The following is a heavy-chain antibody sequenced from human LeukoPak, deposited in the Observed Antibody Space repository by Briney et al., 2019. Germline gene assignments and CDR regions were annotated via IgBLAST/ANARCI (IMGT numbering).Heavy chain of an antibody. J-gene: IGHJ5*01. CDR2: ISSNGDST. V-gene: IGHV3-64*01. Sequence: AGGSLRLSCAASGFTFSSYAMHWVRQAPGKGLEYVSAISSNGDSTYYANSVKGRFTISRDNSKNTLYLQMGSLRAEDMAVYYCARVLGIAAARWFDSWGQGTLVTVSS. D-gene: IGHD6-13*01. CDR3: ARVLGIAAARWFDS. CDR1: GFTFSSYA.